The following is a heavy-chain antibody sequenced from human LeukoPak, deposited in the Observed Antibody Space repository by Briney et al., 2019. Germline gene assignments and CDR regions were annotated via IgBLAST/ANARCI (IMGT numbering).Heavy chain of an antibody. CDR1: GGSITNSNW. CDR2: IYHSGST. CDR3: AREGGPYRPLDY. J-gene: IGHJ4*02. Sequence: PSGTLSLTCAVSGGSITNSNWWSWVRQPPGKGLEWIGEIYHSGSTNYNPSLKSRVTMSVDKSKNRFSLNLTSVTAADTAVYYCAREGGPYRPLDYSGQGTLVTVAS. V-gene: IGHV4-4*02.